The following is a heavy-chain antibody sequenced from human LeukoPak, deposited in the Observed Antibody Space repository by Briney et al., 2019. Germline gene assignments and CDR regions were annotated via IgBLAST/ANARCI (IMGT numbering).Heavy chain of an antibody. D-gene: IGHD3-10*01. CDR3: ARHYGSGSYSPIDFDY. CDR2: ISGSGGST. V-gene: IGHV3-23*01. J-gene: IGHJ4*02. CDR1: GFTFSSYA. Sequence: GGSLRLSCAASGFTFSSYAMSWVRQAPGKGLEWASAISGSGGSTYYADSVKGRFTISRDNSKNTLYLQMNSLRAEDTAVYYCARHYGSGSYSPIDFDYWGQGTLVTVSS.